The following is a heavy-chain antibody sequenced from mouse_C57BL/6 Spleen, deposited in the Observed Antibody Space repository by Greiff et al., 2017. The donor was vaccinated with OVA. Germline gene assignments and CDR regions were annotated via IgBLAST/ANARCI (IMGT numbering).Heavy chain of an antibody. Sequence: VKLMESGPELVKPGASVKISCKASGYAFSSSWMNWVKQRPGKGLEWIGRIYPGDGDTNYNGKFKGKATLTADKSSSTAYMQLSSLTSEDSAVYFCASYYYGSSQFAYWGQGTLVTVSA. V-gene: IGHV1-82*01. CDR2: IYPGDGDT. CDR1: GYAFSSSW. CDR3: ASYYYGSSQFAY. J-gene: IGHJ3*01. D-gene: IGHD1-1*01.